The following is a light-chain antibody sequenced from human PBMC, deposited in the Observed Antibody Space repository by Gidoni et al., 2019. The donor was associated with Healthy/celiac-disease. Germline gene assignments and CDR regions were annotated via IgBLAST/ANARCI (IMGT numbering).Light chain of an antibody. CDR1: QSISSW. CDR3: QQYNSYSHGT. J-gene: IGKJ1*01. CDR2: DAS. Sequence: DIQMTQSPSTLSASVGDRVTITCRASQSISSWLAWYQQKPGKAPKLLIYDASSLESGVPSRFSGSGSGTEFTLTISSLQPDDFATYYCQQYNSYSHGTFXQXTKVEIK. V-gene: IGKV1-5*01.